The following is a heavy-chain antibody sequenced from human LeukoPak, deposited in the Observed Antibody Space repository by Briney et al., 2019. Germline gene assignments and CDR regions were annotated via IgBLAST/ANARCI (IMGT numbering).Heavy chain of an antibody. V-gene: IGHV3-21*01. CDR1: GFTFSSYS. CDR2: ISSSSSYI. J-gene: IGHJ4*02. CDR3: AGQDGQYFDY. Sequence: GGSLRLSCAASGFTFSSYSMNWVRQAPGKGLEWVSSISSSSSYIYYADSVKGRFTISRDNAKNSLYLQMNSLRAEDTAVYYCAGQDGQYFDYWGQGTLVTVSS.